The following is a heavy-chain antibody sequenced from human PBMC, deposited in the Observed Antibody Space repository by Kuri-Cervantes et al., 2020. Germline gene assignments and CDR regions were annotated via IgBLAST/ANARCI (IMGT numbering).Heavy chain of an antibody. V-gene: IGHV4-34*01. CDR1: GGSFSGYY. Sequence: ESLKISCAVYGGSFSGYYWSWIRQPPGKGLEWIGEINHSGSTNYNPSLKSRVTISVDTSKNQFSLKLSSVTAADTAVYYCARGVVGATGAFDIWGQGTMVTVSS. CDR3: ARGVVGATGAFDI. CDR2: INHSGST. J-gene: IGHJ3*02. D-gene: IGHD1-26*01.